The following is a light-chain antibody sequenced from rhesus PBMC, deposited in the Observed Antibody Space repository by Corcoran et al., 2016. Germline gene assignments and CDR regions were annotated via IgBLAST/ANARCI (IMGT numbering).Light chain of an antibody. CDR1: QSIRTW. Sequence: DIQMTQSPSSLSASVGDTVTITCRASQSIRTWLDWYQQKPGKAPKLLIYKASSLQSGVPSRFSGSGSGTDFTLTISSLQPEDVATYYCLQYSSSPRTFGQGTKVEIK. V-gene: IGKV1-22*01. CDR2: KAS. J-gene: IGKJ1*01. CDR3: LQYSSSPRT.